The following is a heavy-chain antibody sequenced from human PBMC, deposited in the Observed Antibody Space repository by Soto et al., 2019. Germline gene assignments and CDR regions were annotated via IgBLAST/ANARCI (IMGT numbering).Heavy chain of an antibody. CDR2: IKRKIDGETT. J-gene: IGHJ6*01. CDR1: GFTSSDAW. V-gene: IGHV3-15*01. CDR3: VTDRGGGMDV. Sequence: EVQLVESGGGMVMPGGSLRLSCAASGFTSSDAWMTWIRQAPGKGLQCVGRIKRKIDGETTDYAAPVKGRFTISRDDSKNTLYLQMNSLKVEDTAMYYCVTDRGGGMDVWGQGTTVTVSS. D-gene: IGHD3-10*01.